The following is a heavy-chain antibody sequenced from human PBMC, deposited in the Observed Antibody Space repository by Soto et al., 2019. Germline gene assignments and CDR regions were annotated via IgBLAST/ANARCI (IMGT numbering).Heavy chain of an antibody. CDR3: ARTDIVVVVAATYDAFDI. J-gene: IGHJ3*02. D-gene: IGHD2-15*01. V-gene: IGHV1-18*01. CDR2: ISAYNGNT. Sequence: QVQLVQSGAEVKKPGASVKVSCKASGYTFTSYGISWVRQAPGQGLEWMGWISAYNGNTNHAQKLQGRVTMTTDTSTSTAYMELRSLRSDDTAVYYCARTDIVVVVAATYDAFDIWGQGTMVTVSS. CDR1: GYTFTSYG.